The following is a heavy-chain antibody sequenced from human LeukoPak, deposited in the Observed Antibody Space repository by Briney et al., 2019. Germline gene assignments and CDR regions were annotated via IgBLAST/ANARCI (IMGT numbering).Heavy chain of an antibody. V-gene: IGHV4-34*01. CDR1: GGSLSGYY. D-gene: IGHD3-3*01. J-gene: IGHJ5*02. CDR2: INHSGST. Sequence: SETLSLTCAVYGGSLSGYYWSWIRQPPGKGLEWIGEINHSGSTNYNPSLKSRVTISVDTSKNQFSLKLSSVTAADTAVYYCARFAHLYYDFWSGLTHGNWFDPWGQGTLATVSS. CDR3: ARFAHLYYDFWSGLTHGNWFDP.